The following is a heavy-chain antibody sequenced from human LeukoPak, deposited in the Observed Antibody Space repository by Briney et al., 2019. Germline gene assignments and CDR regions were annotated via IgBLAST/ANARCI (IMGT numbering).Heavy chain of an antibody. D-gene: IGHD2-2*02. J-gene: IGHJ3*02. V-gene: IGHV1-2*02. CDR1: GYTLTGYY. Sequence: ASVKVSCKASGYTLTGYYMHWVRQAPGRGLEWMGWINPNSGGTNYAQKLQGRVTMTTDTSTSTAYMELRSLRSDDTAVYYCARDKYIVVVPAAIPDAFDIWGQGTMVTVSS. CDR2: INPNSGGT. CDR3: ARDKYIVVVPAAIPDAFDI.